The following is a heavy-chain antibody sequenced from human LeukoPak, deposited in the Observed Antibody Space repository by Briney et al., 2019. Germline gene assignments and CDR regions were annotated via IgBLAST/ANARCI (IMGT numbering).Heavy chain of an antibody. J-gene: IGHJ3*02. D-gene: IGHD3-10*01. CDR1: GFTFSSYS. V-gene: IGHV3-21*01. CDR3: ARGRELWFEDDAFDI. Sequence: PGGSLRLSCAASGFTFSSYSMNWVRQAPGKGLEWVSSISSSSSYIYYADSVKGRFTISRDNAKNSLYLQMNSLRAEDTAVYYCARGRELWFEDDAFDIWGQGTMVTVSS. CDR2: ISSSSSYI.